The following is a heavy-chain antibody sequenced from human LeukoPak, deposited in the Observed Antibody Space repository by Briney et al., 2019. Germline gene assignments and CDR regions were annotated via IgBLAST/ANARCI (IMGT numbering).Heavy chain of an antibody. Sequence: GGSLRLSCAASGFTFSSYGMSWVRQAPGKGLEWVSAISGSGGSTYYADSVKGRFTISRDNSKNTLYLQMNSLRAEDTAVYYCAKEGAKRYFDWFLNRVYFDYWGQGTLVTVSS. CDR3: AKEGAKRYFDWFLNRVYFDY. CDR2: ISGSGGST. D-gene: IGHD3-9*01. V-gene: IGHV3-23*01. CDR1: GFTFSSYG. J-gene: IGHJ4*02.